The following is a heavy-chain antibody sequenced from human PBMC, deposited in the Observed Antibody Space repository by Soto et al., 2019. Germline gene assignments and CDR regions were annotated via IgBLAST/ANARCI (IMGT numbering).Heavy chain of an antibody. Sequence: QVQLVESGGGVVQPGRSLRLSCAASGFTFSSYGMHWVRQAPGKGLEWVAVISYDGSNKYYADSVKGRFTISRDNSKNTLYLQMNSLRAEDTAVYYCANKQVDTAMVPYYYYGMDVWGQGTTVTVSS. D-gene: IGHD5-18*01. CDR2: ISYDGSNK. CDR3: ANKQVDTAMVPYYYYGMDV. J-gene: IGHJ6*02. V-gene: IGHV3-30*18. CDR1: GFTFSSYG.